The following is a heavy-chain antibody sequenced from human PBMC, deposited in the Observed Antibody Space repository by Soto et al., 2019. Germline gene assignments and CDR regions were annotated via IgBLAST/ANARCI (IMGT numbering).Heavy chain of an antibody. V-gene: IGHV3-23*01. CDR1: GFTFSSYA. J-gene: IGHJ2*01. Sequence: EVQLLESGGGLVQPGGSLRLSCAASGFTFSSYAMSWVRQAPGKGLEWVSAISGSGGSTYYADSVKGRFTISRDNSKNTLYLQMNSLRAEDTAVYYCVSGRSSGRSYWYFDLWGRGTLVTVSS. CDR3: VSGRSSGRSYWYFDL. CDR2: ISGSGGST. D-gene: IGHD6-19*01.